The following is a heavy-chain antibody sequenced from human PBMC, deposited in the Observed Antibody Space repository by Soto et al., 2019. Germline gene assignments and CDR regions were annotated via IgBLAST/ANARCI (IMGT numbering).Heavy chain of an antibody. CDR2: VYTSGST. D-gene: IGHD2-15*01. Sequence: PSETLSLTCTVSGGSISSYYWSWIRQPAGKGLEWIGRVYTSGSTSYNPSLKSRVTVSVDTSKNQFSLNLSSVTAADTAVYYCARDSYCSGGTCYHYYWGQGTLVTVSS. CDR3: ARDSYCSGGTCYHYY. V-gene: IGHV4-4*07. CDR1: GGSISSYY. J-gene: IGHJ4*02.